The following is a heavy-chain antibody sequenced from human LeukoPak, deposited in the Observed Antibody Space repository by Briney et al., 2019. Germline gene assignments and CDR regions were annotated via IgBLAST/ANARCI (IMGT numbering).Heavy chain of an antibody. J-gene: IGHJ4*02. V-gene: IGHV3-11*01. D-gene: IGHD6-13*01. CDR2: ISTSGSSI. Sequence: GGSLRLSCAASGFTFSDYYMTWIRQAPGKGLEWVSYISTSGSSIYHADSVKGRFTISRDNAKNSLYLQMNSLRAEDTAVYYCARESIVAAGKGPFDCWGQGTLVTVSS. CDR1: GFTFSDYY. CDR3: ARESIVAAGKGPFDC.